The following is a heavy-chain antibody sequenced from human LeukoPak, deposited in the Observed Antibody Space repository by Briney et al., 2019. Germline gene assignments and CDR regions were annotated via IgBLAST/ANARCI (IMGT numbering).Heavy chain of an antibody. CDR3: ARDGTGYSSGWYRDY. CDR1: GFTFDDYA. Sequence: TGGSLRLSCAASGFTFDDYAMSWVRQAPGKGLDWVSGISWNGGSTAYADSLKGRFTISRDNAKNSLYLQMNSLRAEDTALYYCARDGTGYSSGWYRDYWGQGTLVTVSS. V-gene: IGHV3-20*04. J-gene: IGHJ4*02. CDR2: ISWNGGST. D-gene: IGHD6-19*01.